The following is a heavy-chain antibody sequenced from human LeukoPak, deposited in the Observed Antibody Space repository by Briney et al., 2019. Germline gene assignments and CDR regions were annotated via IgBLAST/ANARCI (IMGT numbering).Heavy chain of an antibody. D-gene: IGHD6-13*01. V-gene: IGHV4-59*08. CDR1: GASIRNYY. CDR3: ARRYGSSWYVGFFDP. J-gene: IGHJ5*02. Sequence: SETLSLTCTVAGASIRNYYWSWIRQSPGKGLEWIGYIYYSGSTNYNPSLESRVAMSVDTSKNQFSLRLSSVTAADTAIYYCARRYGSSWYVGFFDPWGQGTLVTVSS. CDR2: IYYSGST.